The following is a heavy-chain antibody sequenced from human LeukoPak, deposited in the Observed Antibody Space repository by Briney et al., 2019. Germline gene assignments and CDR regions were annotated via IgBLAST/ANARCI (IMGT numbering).Heavy chain of an antibody. CDR1: GFTFSSFW. J-gene: IGHJ6*02. CDR2: IKQDGSEK. Sequence: GGSLRLSCAASGFTFSSFWMSWVRQAPGKALEWVANIKQDGSEKYYVDSVKGRFTISRDNAKNSLSLQMNSLRAEDTAVYHCARSPTYYEILTGYSVGGTDVWGQGTTVTVSS. CDR3: ARSPTYYEILTGYSVGGTDV. V-gene: IGHV3-7*05. D-gene: IGHD3-9*01.